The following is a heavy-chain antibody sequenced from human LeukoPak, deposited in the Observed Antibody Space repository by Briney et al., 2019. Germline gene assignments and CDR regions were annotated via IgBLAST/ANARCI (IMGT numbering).Heavy chain of an antibody. CDR1: GGTFSSYS. CDR2: IISIFGTA. V-gene: IGHV1-69*13. J-gene: IGHJ4*02. D-gene: IGHD6-19*01. CDR3: ARGYSSGRPPDY. Sequence: ASVKVSCKASGGTFSSYSISWVRQPPGQGLEWMGGIISIFGTANYAQKFQGRVTITADESTSTAYMELSSLRSEDTAVYYCARGYSSGRPPDYWGQGTLVTVSS.